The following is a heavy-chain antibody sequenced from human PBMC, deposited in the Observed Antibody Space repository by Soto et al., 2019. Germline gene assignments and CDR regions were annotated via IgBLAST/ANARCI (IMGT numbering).Heavy chain of an antibody. CDR3: ANDSISHNRIYDPFDI. CDR2: IGGDGSSP. CDR1: GFTFSNYA. D-gene: IGHD3-3*02. J-gene: IGHJ3*02. V-gene: IGHV3-23*01. Sequence: PGGSLRLSCAASGFTFSNYAMSWVRQAPGKGLEWVSVIGGDGSSPYYADSVKGRFTVSRDNSKNTLYLQMDSLRAEDTAVYYCANDSISHNRIYDPFDIWGQGTMVTVSS.